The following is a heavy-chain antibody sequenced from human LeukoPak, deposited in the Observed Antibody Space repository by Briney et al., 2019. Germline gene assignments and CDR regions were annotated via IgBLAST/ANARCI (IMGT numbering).Heavy chain of an antibody. Sequence: PGGSLRLSCAASGFTFSSYSMNWVRQAPGKGLEWVSGISGLGGSTYYADSVKGRFTISRDNSKNTLYLQMNSLRAEDAAVYYCAKDRKRYYYDSSGYDYWGQGTLVTVSS. CDR2: ISGLGGST. CDR3: AKDRKRYYYDSSGYDY. D-gene: IGHD3-22*01. CDR1: GFTFSSYS. J-gene: IGHJ4*02. V-gene: IGHV3-23*01.